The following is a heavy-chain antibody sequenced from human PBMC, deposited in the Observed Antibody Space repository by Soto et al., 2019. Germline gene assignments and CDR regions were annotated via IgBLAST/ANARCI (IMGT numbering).Heavy chain of an antibody. D-gene: IGHD3-22*01. J-gene: IGHJ3*02. CDR2: IYPGDSDT. CDR1: GYSFTSYW. CDR3: ARPGYYDSSGYILDAFDI. Sequence: GESLKISCKGSGYSFTSYWIGWVRQMPGKGLEWMGIIYPGDSDTRYSPSFQGQVTISADKSISTAYLQWSSLKASDTAMYYCARPGYYDSSGYILDAFDIWGQGTMVTVSS. V-gene: IGHV5-51*01.